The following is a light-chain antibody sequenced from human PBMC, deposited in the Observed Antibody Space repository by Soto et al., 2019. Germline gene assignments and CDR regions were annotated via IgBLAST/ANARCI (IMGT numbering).Light chain of an antibody. CDR3: QHYNDWPPAFT. J-gene: IGKJ3*01. CDR2: GAS. V-gene: IGKV3D-15*01. Sequence: EILMTQSPATLSVSPGERATLSCRASQSLNRNLAWYQQKPAQAPRLIIYGASTRASGIPARFSGSGSGTEFTLTVSSLQSEDVALYDCQHYNDWPPAFTCGPGTKVDL. CDR1: QSLNRN.